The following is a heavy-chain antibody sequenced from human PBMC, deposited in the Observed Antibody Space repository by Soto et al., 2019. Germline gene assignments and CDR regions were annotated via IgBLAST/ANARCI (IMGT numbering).Heavy chain of an antibody. D-gene: IGHD2-15*01. CDR2: ISAYNGNT. J-gene: IGHJ4*02. V-gene: IGHV1-18*01. CDR3: AWDLYCSGGSCYHGPFDY. CDR1: GYTFTSYG. Sequence: ASVKVSCKASGYTFTSYGISWVRQAPGQGLEWMGWISAYNGNTNYAQKLQGRVTITTDTSASTAYMELSSLRSEDTAVYYCAWDLYCSGGSCYHGPFDYWGQGTLVTVSS.